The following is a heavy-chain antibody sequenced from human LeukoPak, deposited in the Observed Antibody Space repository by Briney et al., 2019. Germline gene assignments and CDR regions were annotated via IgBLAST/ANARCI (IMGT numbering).Heavy chain of an antibody. D-gene: IGHD2-15*01. CDR1: GGSFSGYY. CDR2: INHSGST. V-gene: IGHV4-34*01. Sequence: ASETQSLTCAVYGGSFSGYYWSWIRQPPGKGLEWIGEINHSGSTNYNPSLKSRVTISVDTSKNQFSLKLSSVTAADTAVYYCHLVVVVAANPFDYWGQGTLVTVSS. CDR3: HLVVVVAANPFDY. J-gene: IGHJ4*02.